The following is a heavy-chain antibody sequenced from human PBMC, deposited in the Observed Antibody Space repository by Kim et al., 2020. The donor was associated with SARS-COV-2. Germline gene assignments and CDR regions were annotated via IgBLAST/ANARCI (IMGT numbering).Heavy chain of an antibody. CDR3: AKRQGGSSWYNAVHDAFDI. V-gene: IGHV3-23*01. CDR2: ISGSGGST. J-gene: IGHJ3*02. Sequence: GGSLRLSCAASGFTFSSYAMSWVRQTPGKGLEWVSAISGSGGSTYYADSVKGRFTISRDNSKNTLYLQMNSLRAEDTAVYYCAKRQGGSSWYNAVHDAFDIWGQGTMVTVSS. D-gene: IGHD6-13*01. CDR1: GFTFSSYA.